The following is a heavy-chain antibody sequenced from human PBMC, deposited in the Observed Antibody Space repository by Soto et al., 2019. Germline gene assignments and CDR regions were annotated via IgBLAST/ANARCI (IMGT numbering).Heavy chain of an antibody. J-gene: IGHJ5*02. V-gene: IGHV4-61*01. CDR1: GGSVSIGSYY. D-gene: IGHD3-10*01. CDR3: ARTRGNWFDP. Sequence: SDTLSLTCPVSGGSVSIGSYYSIWLRQPAREGVGWIGDIYDSGRTDYTPCLESRVPVSVDTSKNQFFLKLSSVTAADTAVYYCARTRGNWFDPWGQGTLVTDSS. CDR2: IYDSGRT.